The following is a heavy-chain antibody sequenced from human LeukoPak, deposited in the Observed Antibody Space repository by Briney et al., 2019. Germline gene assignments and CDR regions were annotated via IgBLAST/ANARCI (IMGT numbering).Heavy chain of an antibody. CDR2: ISAYNGNT. D-gene: IGHD3-10*01. CDR3: ARDSQSSGNYYMDV. Sequence: ASVKVSCKASGYTFTSYGISCVRQAPEQGLEWRGWISAYNGNTNYAQKLQGRVTMTTDTSTSTAYMELRSLRSDDTAVYYCARDSQSSGNYYMDVWGKGTTVTVSS. J-gene: IGHJ6*03. CDR1: GYTFTSYG. V-gene: IGHV1-18*01.